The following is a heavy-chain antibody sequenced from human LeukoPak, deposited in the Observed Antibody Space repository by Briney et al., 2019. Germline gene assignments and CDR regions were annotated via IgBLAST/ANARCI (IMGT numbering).Heavy chain of an antibody. CDR3: ARVTGYVMEDYFDY. D-gene: IGHD6-13*01. CDR1: GDSISNYY. Sequence: SETVSLPCTVSGDSISNYYWSWIRQPPGKGLEWIGYIYYSGSTNYNPSLKSRVTISVDTSKNQFSLRLSSVTAADTAVYYCARVTGYVMEDYFDYWGQGTLVTVSS. J-gene: IGHJ4*02. CDR2: IYYSGST. V-gene: IGHV4-59*01.